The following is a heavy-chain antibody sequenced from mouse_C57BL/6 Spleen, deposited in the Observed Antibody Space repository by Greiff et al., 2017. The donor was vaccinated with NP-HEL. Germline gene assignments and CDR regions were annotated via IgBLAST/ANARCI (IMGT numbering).Heavy chain of an antibody. CDR2: IHPNSGST. V-gene: IGHV1-64*01. Sequence: VQLQQPGAELVKPGASVKLSCKASGYTFTSYWMHWVKQRPGQGLEWIGMIHPNSGSTNYNEKFKSKATLTVDKSSSTAYMQLSSLTSEDSAVYYCARRHYYGSSLYYAMDYWGQGTSVTVSS. J-gene: IGHJ4*01. CDR3: ARRHYYGSSLYYAMDY. D-gene: IGHD1-1*01. CDR1: GYTFTSYW.